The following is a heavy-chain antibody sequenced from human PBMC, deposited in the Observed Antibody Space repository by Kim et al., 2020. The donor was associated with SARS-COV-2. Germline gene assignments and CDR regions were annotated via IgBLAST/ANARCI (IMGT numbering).Heavy chain of an antibody. D-gene: IGHD3-16*01. CDR2: IWSDGSHI. CDR1: GFVFSNFV. V-gene: IGHV3-33*01. Sequence: GGSLRLSCATSGFVFSNFVMHWVRQAPGKGLEWVALIWSDGSHILYGDSVKGRFTISRDNSKNTLYLQMNSLRVEDTAVYYCAREVTSVSRGGGDFDCWGQGTLVTVSS. CDR3: AREVTSVSRGGGDFDC. J-gene: IGHJ4*02.